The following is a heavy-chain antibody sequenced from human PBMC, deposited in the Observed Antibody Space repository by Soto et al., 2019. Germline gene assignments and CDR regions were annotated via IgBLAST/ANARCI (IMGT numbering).Heavy chain of an antibody. Sequence: ASVKVSCKASGYTFTGYYMHWVRQAPGQGLEWMGWINPNSGGTNYAQKFQGRVTMTRDTSISTAYMELSRLRSDDTAVYYCARYPEHRSSTSCYVIGFDPWGQGTLVTVSS. V-gene: IGHV1-2*02. J-gene: IGHJ5*02. CDR1: GYTFTGYY. CDR2: INPNSGGT. CDR3: ARYPEHRSSTSCYVIGFDP. D-gene: IGHD2-2*01.